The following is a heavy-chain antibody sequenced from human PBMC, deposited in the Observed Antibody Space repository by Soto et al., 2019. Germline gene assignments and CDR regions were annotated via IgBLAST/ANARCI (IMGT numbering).Heavy chain of an antibody. Sequence: SETLSLTCTVSGGSISSYYWSWIRQPAGKGLEWIGRIYTSGSTNYNPSLKSRVTMAVDTAKNQFFLKLSSVTAADTAVYYCAGRLEVTGSSSWNAFDLWGQGTMVTVSS. J-gene: IGHJ3*01. D-gene: IGHD6-6*01. CDR2: IYTSGST. V-gene: IGHV4-4*07. CDR1: GGSISSYY. CDR3: AGRLEVTGSSSWNAFDL.